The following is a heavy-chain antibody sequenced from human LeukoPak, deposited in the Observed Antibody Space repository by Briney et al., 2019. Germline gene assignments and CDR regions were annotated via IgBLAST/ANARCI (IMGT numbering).Heavy chain of an antibody. CDR3: ARDLRGVGRLGVY. J-gene: IGHJ4*02. D-gene: IGHD3-16*01. CDR2: ISSSGSTI. CDR1: GFTFSSYE. V-gene: IGHV3-48*03. Sequence: GGSLRLSCAASGFTFSSYEMNWVRQAPGKALVWVSYISSSGSTIYYADSVKGRFTISRDNAKNSLYLQMNSLRAEDTAVYYCARDLRGVGRLGVYWGQGTLVTVSS.